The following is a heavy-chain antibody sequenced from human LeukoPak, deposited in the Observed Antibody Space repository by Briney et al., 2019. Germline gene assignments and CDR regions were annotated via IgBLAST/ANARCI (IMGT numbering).Heavy chain of an antibody. CDR1: GYPFSDHY. D-gene: IGHD6-19*01. CDR2: ISGSGAT. V-gene: IGHV3-23*01. CDR3: AKAKWLENY. Sequence: GGSLRLSCAVSGYPFSDHYIDWVRQAPGKGLEWVSAISGSGATDYADSVKGRFTISRDTSKNTLYLQMNSLRVEDTAVYYCAKAKWLENYWGQGTLVTVSS. J-gene: IGHJ4*02.